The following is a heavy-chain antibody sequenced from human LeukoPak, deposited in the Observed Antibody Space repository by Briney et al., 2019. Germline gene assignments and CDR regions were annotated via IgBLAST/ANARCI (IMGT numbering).Heavy chain of an antibody. CDR1: GFIFSDHY. V-gene: IGHV3-72*01. J-gene: IGHJ4*02. D-gene: IGHD1-14*01. Sequence: GGSLRLSCVVSGFIFSDHYMDWVRQAPGEGLEWVGRSRNKANNYKAGYAASVKGRFSISRDDSKSSLFLHMTSLQKDDTATYYCARERAAGAIDYWGQGTLVTVSS. CDR3: ARERAAGAIDY. CDR2: SRNKANNYKA.